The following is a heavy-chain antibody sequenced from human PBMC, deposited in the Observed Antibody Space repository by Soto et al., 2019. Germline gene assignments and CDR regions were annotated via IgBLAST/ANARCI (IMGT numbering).Heavy chain of an antibody. V-gene: IGHV1-18*01. J-gene: IGHJ4*02. CDR1: GYTFSSFS. CDR2: ITSYNSQT. D-gene: IGHD1-20*01. Sequence: QVQLVQSGAEVKKPGASVKVSCKASGYTFSSFSISWVRQAPGQGLEWLGWITSYNSQTRYAQKLQGRATLTTDTSTNTAYMELRSLKFDDTAVYYCARGSDRFNWNDPLDYWGQGTLVTVSS. CDR3: ARGSDRFNWNDPLDY.